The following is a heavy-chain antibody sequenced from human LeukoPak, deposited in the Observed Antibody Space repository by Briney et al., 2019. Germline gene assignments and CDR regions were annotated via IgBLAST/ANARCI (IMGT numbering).Heavy chain of an antibody. Sequence: PSDTLSLTCTVSGGSISSYYWSWIRQPPGKGLEWIGYIYYSGRTNYNPSLKSRVTISVDTSKNQFSLKLSSVTAADTAVYYCARDYYGGNSGYYFDYWGQGTLVTVSS. CDR2: IYYSGRT. J-gene: IGHJ4*02. CDR1: GGSISSYY. CDR3: ARDYYGGNSGYYFDY. D-gene: IGHD4-23*01. V-gene: IGHV4-59*12.